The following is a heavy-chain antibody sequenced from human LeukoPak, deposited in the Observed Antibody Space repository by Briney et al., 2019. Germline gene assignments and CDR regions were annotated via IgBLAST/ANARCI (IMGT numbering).Heavy chain of an antibody. J-gene: IGHJ6*02. D-gene: IGHD3-3*01. CDR3: ARGVEREGLYYFYYYGMDV. V-gene: IGHV1-18*01. Sequence: ASVKVSCKASGYTFTSYGISWVRQAPGQGLEWMGWISAYNGNTNYAQKLQGRVTMTTDTSTSTAYMELSSLRSEDTAVYYCARGVEREGLYYFYYYGMDVWGQGTTVTVSS. CDR2: ISAYNGNT. CDR1: GYTFTSYG.